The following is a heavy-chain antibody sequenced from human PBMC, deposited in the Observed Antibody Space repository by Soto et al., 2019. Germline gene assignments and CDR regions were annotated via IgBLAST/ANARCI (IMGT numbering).Heavy chain of an antibody. D-gene: IGHD3-3*01. V-gene: IGHV5-51*01. J-gene: IGHJ6*02. CDR1: GYSFTSYW. CDR2: IYPGDSDT. Sequence: GESLKISWQGSGYSFTSYWIGWVRPMHGKGLEWMGIIYPGDSDTRYSPSFQGQVTISADKSISTAYLLLSSLKASDTAMYYCASQWGPGDFGRGYRYARDVCGQGTTV. CDR3: ASQWGPGDFGRGYRYARDV.